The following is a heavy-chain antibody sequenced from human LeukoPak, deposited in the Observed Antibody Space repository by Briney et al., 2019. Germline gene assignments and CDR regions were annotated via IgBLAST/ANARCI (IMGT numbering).Heavy chain of an antibody. CDR3: ARDLITMVRGSYRY. CDR2: INPNSGGT. J-gene: IGHJ4*02. CDR1: GYSFTGHY. Sequence: ASVKVSCKASGYSFTGHYMHWVRQAPGQGLEWMGWINPNSGGTNYAQKLQGRVTMTTDTSTSTAYMELRSLRSDDTAVYYCARDLITMVRGSYRYWGQGTLVTVSS. D-gene: IGHD3-10*01. V-gene: IGHV1-2*02.